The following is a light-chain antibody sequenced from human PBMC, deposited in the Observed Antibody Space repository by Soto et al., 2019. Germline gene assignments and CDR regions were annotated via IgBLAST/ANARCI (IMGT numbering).Light chain of an antibody. CDR2: EVS. J-gene: IGLJ2*01. V-gene: IGLV2-8*01. CDR3: SSYAGSNKVL. Sequence: QPVLTQPPSASGSPGQSVTFSCTGTSSDVGGYNYVSWYQHHPGKAPKLMIYEVSKRPSGVPDRFSGSKSGNTASLTVSGLQAEDEADFYCSSYAGSNKVLFGGGTKLTVL. CDR1: SSDVGGYNY.